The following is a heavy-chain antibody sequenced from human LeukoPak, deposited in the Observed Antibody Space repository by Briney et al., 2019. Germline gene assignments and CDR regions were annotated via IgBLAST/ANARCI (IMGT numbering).Heavy chain of an antibody. CDR3: ARGESKRWLQLPPFDY. D-gene: IGHD5-24*01. Sequence: ASVKVSCKASGYTFTGYYMHWVRQAPGQGLEWMGWINPNIGGTNYAQKFQGRVTMTRDTSISTAYMELSRLRSDDTAVYYCARGESKRWLQLPPFDYWGQGTLVTVSS. CDR2: INPNIGGT. J-gene: IGHJ4*02. V-gene: IGHV1-2*02. CDR1: GYTFTGYY.